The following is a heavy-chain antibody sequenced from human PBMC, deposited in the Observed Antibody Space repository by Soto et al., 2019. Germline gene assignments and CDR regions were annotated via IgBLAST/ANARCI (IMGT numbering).Heavy chain of an antibody. CDR3: VGTGTTDDF. J-gene: IGHJ1*01. V-gene: IGHV4-30-4*01. D-gene: IGHD1-7*01. Sequence: VQLQGSGPGLVKPSQTLSLTCTVSGASVNTGDYYWSYIRQSPGKGLEWLGYIFYSGDTYYYPSLKSRATISLNTSRNQISLTLTSVTDADTAVYFCVGTGTTDDFWGQGTLVTVSS. CDR2: IFYSGDT. CDR1: GASVNTGDYY.